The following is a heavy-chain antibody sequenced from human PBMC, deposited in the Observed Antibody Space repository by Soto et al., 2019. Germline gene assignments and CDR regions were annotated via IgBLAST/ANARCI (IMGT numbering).Heavy chain of an antibody. J-gene: IGHJ5*02. D-gene: IGHD6-6*01. CDR1: GYTFTGYY. CDR2: INPNSGGT. V-gene: IGHV1-2*04. Sequence: GASVKVSCKASGYTFTGYYMHWVRQAPGQGLEWMGWINPNSGGTNYAQKFQGWVTMTRDTSISTAYMELSRLRSDDTAVYYCARAALMYSSSSYNWFDPWGQGTLVTVSS. CDR3: ARAALMYSSSSYNWFDP.